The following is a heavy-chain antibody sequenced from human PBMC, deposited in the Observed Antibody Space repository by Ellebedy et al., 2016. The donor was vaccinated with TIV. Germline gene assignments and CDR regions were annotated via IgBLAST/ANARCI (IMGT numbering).Heavy chain of an antibody. CDR1: GYTFTSYW. Sequence: GESLKISXKGSGYTFTSYWIGWVRQMPGKGLEWMGIIYPGDSDTRYNPSFQVQVTISADKSLSTAYLQWSSLKASDTAMYYCARRMPTVETFDSWGQGTLVTVSS. CDR2: IYPGDSDT. D-gene: IGHD5-24*01. CDR3: ARRMPTVETFDS. V-gene: IGHV5-51*01. J-gene: IGHJ4*02.